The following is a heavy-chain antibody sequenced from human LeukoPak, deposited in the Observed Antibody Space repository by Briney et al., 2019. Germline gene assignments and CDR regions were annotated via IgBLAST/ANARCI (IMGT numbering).Heavy chain of an antibody. CDR2: IYYSGST. CDR3: ARDCSSTSCYYYYGMDV. Sequence: PSQTLSLTCTVSGGSISSGGYYWSWIRQHPGKGLEWIGYIYYSGSTYYNPSLKSRVTISVDTSKNQFSPKLSSVTAADTAVYYCARDCSSTSCYYYYGMDVWGQGTTVTVSS. J-gene: IGHJ6*02. V-gene: IGHV4-31*03. D-gene: IGHD2-2*01. CDR1: GGSISSGGYY.